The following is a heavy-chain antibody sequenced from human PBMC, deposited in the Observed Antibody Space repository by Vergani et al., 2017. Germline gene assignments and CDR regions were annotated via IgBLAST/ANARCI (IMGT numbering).Heavy chain of an antibody. J-gene: IGHJ4*02. CDR1: GFTFSSYA. D-gene: IGHD5-12*01. CDR2: ISGSGGST. V-gene: IGHV3-23*01. Sequence: EVQLLESGGGLVQPGGSLRFSCAASGFTFSSYAMSWVRQAPGQGLEWVSAISGSGGSTYYADSVKGRFTISRDNSKNTLYLQMNSLRAADTAVYYCAKGKIVATIPVYYFDYWGQGTLVTVSS. CDR3: AKGKIVATIPVYYFDY.